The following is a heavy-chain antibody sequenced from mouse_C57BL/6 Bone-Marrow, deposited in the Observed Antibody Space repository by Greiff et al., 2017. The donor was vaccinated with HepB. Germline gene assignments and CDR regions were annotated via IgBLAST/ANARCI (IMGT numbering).Heavy chain of an antibody. J-gene: IGHJ3*01. CDR1: GYSITSGYY. CDR2: ISYDGSN. D-gene: IGHD3-3*01. CDR3: AREGTVLFAY. Sequence: VQLKESGPGLVKPSQSLSLTCSVTGYSITSGYYWNWIRQFPGNKLEWMGYISYDGSNNYNPSLKNRISITRDTSKNQFFLKLNSVTTEDTATYYCAREGTVLFAYWGQGTLVTVSA. V-gene: IGHV3-6*01.